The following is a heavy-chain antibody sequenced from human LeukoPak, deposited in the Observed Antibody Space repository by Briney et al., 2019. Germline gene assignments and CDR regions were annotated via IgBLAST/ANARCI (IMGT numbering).Heavy chain of an antibody. J-gene: IGHJ4*02. D-gene: IGHD4-17*01. CDR3: ARSPSYGDYVLH. CDR1: GYSFTSYW. CDR2: IYPGDSDT. Sequence: GESLQISCKGSGYSFTSYWIGWVRQMPGGGLEWMGIIYPGDSDTRYSPSFQGRVTISADKPISTAYLQWSSLKASDTAMYYCARSPSYGDYVLHWGQGTLVTVSS. V-gene: IGHV5-51*01.